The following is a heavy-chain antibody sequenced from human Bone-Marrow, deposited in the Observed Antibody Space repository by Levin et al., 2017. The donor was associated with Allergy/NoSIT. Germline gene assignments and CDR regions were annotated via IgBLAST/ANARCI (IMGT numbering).Heavy chain of an antibody. CDR2: TYTSGST. J-gene: IGHJ4*02. D-gene: IGHD5-12*01. Sequence: SETLSLTCTVSGGSISSGSYYWSWIRQPAGKGLEWIGRTYTSGSTNYNPSLKSRVTISVDTSKNQFSLKLSSVTVADTAVYFCARGRYSGYDSLFFFDYWAQGALVTVSS. CDR3: ARGRYSGYDSLFFFDY. V-gene: IGHV4-61*02. CDR1: GGSISSGSYY.